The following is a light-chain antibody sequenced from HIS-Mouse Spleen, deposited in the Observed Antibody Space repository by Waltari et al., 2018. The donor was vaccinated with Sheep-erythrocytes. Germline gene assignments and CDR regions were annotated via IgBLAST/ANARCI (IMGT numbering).Light chain of an antibody. J-gene: IGLJ2*01. CDR2: QDS. Sequence: SYELTQPPSVSVSPGQTASITCSGDKLGDKYACWCQQKPGHSPVLVIYQDSKRPSGIPERFSGSNSGNTATLTISGTQAMDEADYYCQAWDSSTVVFGGGTKLSVL. CDR1: KLGDKY. V-gene: IGLV3-1*01. CDR3: QAWDSSTVV.